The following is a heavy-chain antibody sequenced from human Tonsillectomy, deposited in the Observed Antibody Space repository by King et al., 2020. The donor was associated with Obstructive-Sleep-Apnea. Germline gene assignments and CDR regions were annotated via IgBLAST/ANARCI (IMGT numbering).Heavy chain of an antibody. CDR3: AKWPPSKGERYDFWSGYFHYYYGMDV. V-gene: IGHV3-23*04. D-gene: IGHD3-3*01. CDR2: ISGSGGST. Sequence: VQLVESGGGLVQPGGSLRLSCAASGFTFSSYAMTWVRQAPGKGLEWVSGISGSGGSTYYADSVKGRFTISRDNSKNTLYLQMNSLRAEDTAVYYCAKWPPSKGERYDFWSGYFHYYYGMDVWGQGTTVTVSS. J-gene: IGHJ6*02. CDR1: GFTFSSYA.